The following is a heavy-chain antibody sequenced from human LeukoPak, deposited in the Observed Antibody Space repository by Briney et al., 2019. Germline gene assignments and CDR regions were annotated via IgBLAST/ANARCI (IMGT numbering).Heavy chain of an antibody. CDR3: AEDSGIAVAGTLRAFDI. CDR1: GGSISSSGYY. D-gene: IGHD6-19*01. CDR2: IYYSGST. V-gene: IGHV4-39*01. J-gene: IGHJ3*02. Sequence: SETLSLTCTVSGGSISSSGYYWGWIRQPPGKGLEWIGSIYYSGSTYYNPSLKSRVTISVDTSKSQFSLKLSSVTAADTAVYYCAEDSGIAVAGTLRAFDIWGQGTMVTVSS.